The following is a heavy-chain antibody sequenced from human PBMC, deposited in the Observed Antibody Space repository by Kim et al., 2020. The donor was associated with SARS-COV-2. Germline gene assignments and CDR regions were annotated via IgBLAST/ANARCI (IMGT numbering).Heavy chain of an antibody. J-gene: IGHJ6*03. CDR3: VRHKTSVSGVVIPYQYYM. V-gene: IGHV3-66*04. D-gene: IGHD3-3*01. Sequence: GGSLRLSCAASGFSVSTTYMSWVRQAPGKGLEWVSVTYAAGSTNYADSVKGRFIVSRDKSKNTLYLLMNSLRAEDTAEYYCVRHKTSVSGVVIPYQYYM. CDR2: TYAAGST. CDR1: GFSVSTTY.